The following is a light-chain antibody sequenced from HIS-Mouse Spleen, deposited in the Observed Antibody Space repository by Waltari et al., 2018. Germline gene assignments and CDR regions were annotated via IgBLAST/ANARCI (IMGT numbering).Light chain of an antibody. CDR1: SSNIGSNT. CDR3: AALDDSLNGYV. Sequence: QSVLTQPPSASGTPGQRVTIPCSGSSSNIGSNTVNWYQQLPGTAPKLLIYSNDQLPSGLHDRISGSKSGTSASLAISGLQSEDEADYYCAALDDSLNGYVFGTGTKVTVL. J-gene: IGLJ1*01. CDR2: SND. V-gene: IGLV1-44*01.